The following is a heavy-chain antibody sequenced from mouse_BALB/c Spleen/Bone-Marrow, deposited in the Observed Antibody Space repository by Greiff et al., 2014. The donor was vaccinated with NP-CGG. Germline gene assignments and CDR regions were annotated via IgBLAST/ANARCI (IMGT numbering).Heavy chain of an antibody. CDR1: GFTFSDYY. CDR2: ISNGGGST. J-gene: IGHJ3*01. V-gene: IGHV5-12*02. D-gene: IGHD2-2*01. Sequence: EVHLVESGGGLVQPGGSLKLPCATSGFTFSDYYMYWVRQTPEKRLEWVAYISNGGGSTYYPDTVKGRFTISRDNAKNTLYLQMSRLKSEDTAMYYCARQGIYYGYDPFAYWGQGTLVTVS. CDR3: ARQGIYYGYDPFAY.